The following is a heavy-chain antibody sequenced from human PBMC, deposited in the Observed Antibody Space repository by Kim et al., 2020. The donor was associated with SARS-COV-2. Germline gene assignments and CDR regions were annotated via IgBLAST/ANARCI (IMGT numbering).Heavy chain of an antibody. CDR3: ARGPNYSPFDY. CDR2: I. J-gene: IGHJ4*02. D-gene: IGHD4-4*01. V-gene: IGHV3-11*04. Sequence: IYYASPVGGRFTISRDNDKNSLFRQMNSLRAEDTAVYYCARGPNYSPFDYWGQGTLVTVSS.